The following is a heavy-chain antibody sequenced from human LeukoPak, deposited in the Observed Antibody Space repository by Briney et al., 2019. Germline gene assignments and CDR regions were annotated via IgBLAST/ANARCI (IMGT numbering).Heavy chain of an antibody. CDR1: GYTFTGYY. J-gene: IGHJ3*02. Sequence: ASVKVSCKASGYTFTGYYMHWVRQAPGQGLEWMGWISAYNGNTNYAQKLQGRVTMTRNTSISTAYMDLSSLRSEDTAVYYCATPSGYDLDAFDIWGQGTMVTVSS. CDR2: ISAYNGNT. V-gene: IGHV1-2*02. D-gene: IGHD5-12*01. CDR3: ATPSGYDLDAFDI.